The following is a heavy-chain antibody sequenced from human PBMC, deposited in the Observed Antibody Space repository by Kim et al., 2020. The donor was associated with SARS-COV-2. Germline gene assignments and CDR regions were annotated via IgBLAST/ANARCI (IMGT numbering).Heavy chain of an antibody. CDR3: TRDLDL. V-gene: IGHV3-7*01. CDR2: KQDGSET. Sequence: KQDGSETYSVDSVKVRFTIYRDNAKNSLFLQMNSLRAVDTAVYYCTRDLDLWGQGALVTVSS. J-gene: IGHJ5*02.